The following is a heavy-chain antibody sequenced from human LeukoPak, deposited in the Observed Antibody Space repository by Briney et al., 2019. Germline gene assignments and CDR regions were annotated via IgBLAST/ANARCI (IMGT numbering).Heavy chain of an antibody. D-gene: IGHD4-17*01. CDR1: GFTFDDYA. V-gene: IGHV3-9*01. J-gene: IGHJ4*02. CDR3: AKDFDYDPNNHFDF. CDR2: ISWNSGSI. Sequence: GRSPRLSCAASGFTFDDYAMHWVRQAPGKGLEWVSGISWNSGSIGYADSVKGRFTISRDNAKNSLYLQMNSLRAEDTALYYCAKDFDYDPNNHFDFWGQGTLVTVSS.